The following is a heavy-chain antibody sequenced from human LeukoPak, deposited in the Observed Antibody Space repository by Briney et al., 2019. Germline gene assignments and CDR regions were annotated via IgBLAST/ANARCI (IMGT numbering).Heavy chain of an antibody. CDR3: ARVGDHFHWYLDL. CDR1: GLTFDDYG. V-gene: IGHV3-53*01. CDR2: LYSGSDT. D-gene: IGHD3-3*02. Sequence: PGGSLRLSCAVSGLTFDDYGMNWVRQAPGKGLEWVSILYSGSDTYYADSVKGRFTISRDSSKNMLFLHMNSLRAEDTAVYYCARVGDHFHWYLDLWGRGTLVTVSS. J-gene: IGHJ2*01.